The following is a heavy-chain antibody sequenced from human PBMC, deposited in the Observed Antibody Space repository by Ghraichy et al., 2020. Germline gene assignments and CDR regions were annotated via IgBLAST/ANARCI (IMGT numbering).Heavy chain of an antibody. D-gene: IGHD5-12*01. CDR2: INPNGGGT. J-gene: IGHJ6*02. V-gene: IGHV1-2*02. Sequence: ASVKVSCKASGYTFTGYYMHWVRQAPGQGLEWLGWINPNGGGTIYAQKFQGSVTMTRETSNNTVYMELRRLRSDEPAVYYCAREFWQSGSPGMGVWGQGTTVTVSS. CDR1: GYTFTGYY. CDR3: AREFWQSGSPGMGV.